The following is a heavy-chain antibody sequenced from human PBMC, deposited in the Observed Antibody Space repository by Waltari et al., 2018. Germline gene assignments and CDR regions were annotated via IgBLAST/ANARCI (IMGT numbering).Heavy chain of an antibody. J-gene: IGHJ4*02. CDR3: ARRGGGGAVAGWWVY. CDR1: GYTFTGYY. D-gene: IGHD6-19*01. V-gene: IGHV1-2*06. Sequence: QVQLVQSGAEVKKPGASVKVSCKASGYTFTGYYMHWVRQAPGQGLEWMGRINPNSGGTNYAQKFQGRVTMTRDTSISTAYMELSRLRSDDTAVYYCARRGGGGAVAGWWVYWGQGTLVTVSS. CDR2: INPNSGGT.